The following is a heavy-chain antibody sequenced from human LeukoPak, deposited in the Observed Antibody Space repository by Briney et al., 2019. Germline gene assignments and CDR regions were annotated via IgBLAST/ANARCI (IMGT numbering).Heavy chain of an antibody. D-gene: IGHD3-10*01. J-gene: IGHJ5*02. V-gene: IGHV1-3*01. CDR2: INAGNGNT. CDR1: GYTFTSYA. Sequence: ASVKVSCKASGYTFTSYAMHWVRQAPGQRLEWMGWINAGNGNTKYSQKFQGRVTITRDTSASTAYMELSSLRSEDTAVYYCATHPSFYGSGSYPNWFDPWGQGTLVTVSS. CDR3: ATHPSFYGSGSYPNWFDP.